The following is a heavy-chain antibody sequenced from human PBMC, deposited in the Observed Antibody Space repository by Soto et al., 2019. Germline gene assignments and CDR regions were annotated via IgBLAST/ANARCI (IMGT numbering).Heavy chain of an antibody. D-gene: IGHD2-15*01. V-gene: IGHV3-23*01. Sequence: EVQLLESGGGLVQPGGSLRLSCAASGFTFSSYATSWVRQAPGKGLEWVSGISGSGGSTYYADSVKGRFTISRDNSKNTLYLQMNSLRAEDTAVYFCAKGGCSGVSCGWFDPWGQGTLVTVSS. J-gene: IGHJ5*02. CDR2: ISGSGGST. CDR3: AKGGCSGVSCGWFDP. CDR1: GFTFSSYA.